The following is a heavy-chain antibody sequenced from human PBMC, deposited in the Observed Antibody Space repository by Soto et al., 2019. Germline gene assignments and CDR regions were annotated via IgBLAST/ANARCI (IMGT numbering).Heavy chain of an antibody. Sequence: ASVKVSCKASGYTFTRYYMHWVRRAPGQGLEWMGIINPSGSGTSYAQKFQGRVTMTRDTSTSTVYMELSSLRSEDTAVYYCARGLIVGATDFDYWGQGTLVTVSS. D-gene: IGHD1-26*01. CDR3: ARGLIVGATDFDY. CDR2: INPSGSGT. V-gene: IGHV1-46*01. CDR1: GYTFTRYY. J-gene: IGHJ4*02.